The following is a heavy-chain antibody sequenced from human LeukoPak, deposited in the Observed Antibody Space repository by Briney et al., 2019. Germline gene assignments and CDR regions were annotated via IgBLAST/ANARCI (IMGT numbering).Heavy chain of an antibody. D-gene: IGHD3-10*01. CDR1: GFTFSDYY. J-gene: IGHJ4*02. Sequence: PGGSLRLSCAASGFTFSDYYMSWIRQAPGKGLEWVSYISSSGSTIYYADSVKGRFTISRDNAKNSLYLQMNSLRAEDTAVYYCARQREPMYYYGSGGYYFDYWGQGTLVTVSS. CDR3: ARQREPMYYYGSGGYYFDY. CDR2: ISSSGSTI. V-gene: IGHV3-11*01.